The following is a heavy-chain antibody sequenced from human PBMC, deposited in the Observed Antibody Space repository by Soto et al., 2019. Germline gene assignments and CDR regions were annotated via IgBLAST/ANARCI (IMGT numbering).Heavy chain of an antibody. D-gene: IGHD2-2*01. CDR3: ATRGDYGRSTSYYGKRGGGIDP. Sequence: EVQLLESGGGLVQPGGSLRLSCAASGFTFSSYAMSWVRQAPGKGLEWVSAISGSGGSTYYADSVKGRITISRATSKNTLYLQMNSLRAEDTAVYYCATRGDYGRSTSYYGKRGGGIDPWGQGTLVIVSS. CDR1: GFTFSSYA. J-gene: IGHJ5*02. V-gene: IGHV3-23*01. CDR2: ISGSGGST.